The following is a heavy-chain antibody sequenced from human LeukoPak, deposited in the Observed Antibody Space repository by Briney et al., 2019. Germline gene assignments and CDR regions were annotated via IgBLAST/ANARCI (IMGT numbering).Heavy chain of an antibody. D-gene: IGHD3-9*01. V-gene: IGHV3-33*08. J-gene: IGHJ4*02. CDR3: AREVAYDILTGYYKTDNTLDY. CDR1: GFTFSSYS. CDR2: IWYDGSNK. Sequence: GGSLRLSCAASGFTFSSYSMNWVRQAPGKGLEWVAVIWYDGSNKYYADSVKGRFTISRDNSKNTLYLQMNSLRAEDTAVYYCAREVAYDILTGYYKTDNTLDYWGQGTLVTVSS.